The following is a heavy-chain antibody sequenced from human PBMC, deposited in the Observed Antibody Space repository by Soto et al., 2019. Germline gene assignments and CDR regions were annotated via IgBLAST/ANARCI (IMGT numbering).Heavy chain of an antibody. D-gene: IGHD3-3*01. Sequence: GGSLRLSCAASGFTFSSYGMHWVRQAPGKGLEWVAVISYDGSNKYYADSVKGRFTISRDNSKNTLYLQMNSLRAEDTAVYYCANLRFLEWLSLGNYYYYGMDVWGQGTTVTVSS. V-gene: IGHV3-30*18. CDR3: ANLRFLEWLSLGNYYYYGMDV. CDR2: ISYDGSNK. J-gene: IGHJ6*02. CDR1: GFTFSSYG.